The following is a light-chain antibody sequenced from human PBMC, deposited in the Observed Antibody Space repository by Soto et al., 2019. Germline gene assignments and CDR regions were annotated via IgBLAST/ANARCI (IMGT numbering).Light chain of an antibody. J-gene: IGKJ4*01. CDR3: QQRRNLPLT. Sequence: EIVLTQSPATLSLSPGERATLSCRASQSISGYLGWYQQKPGQAPRLLIYDASNRAAGIPARFSGSGSGTDFPLTSSSLEPEDFAVSYCQQRRNLPLTFGGGTKVEMK. CDR1: QSISGY. V-gene: IGKV3-11*01. CDR2: DAS.